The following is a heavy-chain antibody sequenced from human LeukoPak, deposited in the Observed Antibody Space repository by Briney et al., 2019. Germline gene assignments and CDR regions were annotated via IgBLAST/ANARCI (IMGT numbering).Heavy chain of an antibody. CDR1: RFTVSNNY. Sequence: GGALRLSCAAARFTVSNNYMNWGRHAPGKGLESVSVIYSDGSTYYADSVKGRFTISRDNSKEILYLHMNSLRADDTAVYYCASVYVSFNMAFDYWGQGTLGTVSS. V-gene: IGHV3-66*01. CDR2: IYSDGST. D-gene: IGHD2/OR15-2a*01. J-gene: IGHJ4*02. CDR3: ASVYVSFNMAFDY.